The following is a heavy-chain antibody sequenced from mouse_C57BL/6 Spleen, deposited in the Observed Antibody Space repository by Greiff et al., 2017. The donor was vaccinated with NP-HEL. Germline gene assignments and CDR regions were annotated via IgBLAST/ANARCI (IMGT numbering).Heavy chain of an antibody. CDR3: ARTPITTVVAADGYFDV. CDR2: IHPNSGST. D-gene: IGHD1-1*01. Sequence: QVQLQQPGAELVKPGASVKLSCKASGYTFTSYWMHWVKQRPGQGLEWIGMIHPNSGSTNYNEKFKSKATLTVDKSSSTAYMQLSSLTSEDSAVYYCARTPITTVVAADGYFDVWGTGTTVTVSS. CDR1: GYTFTSYW. J-gene: IGHJ1*03. V-gene: IGHV1-64*01.